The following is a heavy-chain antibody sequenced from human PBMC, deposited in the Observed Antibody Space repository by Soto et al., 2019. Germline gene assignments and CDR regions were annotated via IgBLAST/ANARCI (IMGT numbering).Heavy chain of an antibody. CDR1: GGTFSSYA. D-gene: IGHD5-12*01. CDR2: IIPIFGTA. V-gene: IGHV1-69*13. CDR3: ARGIVYEHWFDP. Sequence: GASVKVSCKASGGTFSSYAISWVRQAPGQGLEWMGGIIPIFGTANYAQKFQGRVTITADESTSTAYMELSSLRSEDTAVYYCARGIVYEHWFDPWGQGTLVTVSS. J-gene: IGHJ5*02.